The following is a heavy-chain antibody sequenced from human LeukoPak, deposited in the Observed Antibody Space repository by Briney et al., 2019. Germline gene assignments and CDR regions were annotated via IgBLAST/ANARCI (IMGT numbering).Heavy chain of an antibody. CDR3: ARGTGILTGWYFDL. J-gene: IGHJ2*01. D-gene: IGHD3-9*01. CDR1: GGAFSGYY. CDR2: INHSGST. Sequence: SETLSLTCAVYGGAFSGYYWSWIRQPPGKWLEWIGEINHSGSTNYNPSLKSRVTISVDTSKNQFSLKLSSVTAADTAVYYCARGTGILTGWYFDLWGRGTLVTVSS. V-gene: IGHV4-34*01.